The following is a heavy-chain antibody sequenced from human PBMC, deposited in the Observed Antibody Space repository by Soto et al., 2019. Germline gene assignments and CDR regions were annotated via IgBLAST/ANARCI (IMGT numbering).Heavy chain of an antibody. D-gene: IGHD6-6*01. CDR2: ISSGVHTI. CDR1: GFTFSSYE. V-gene: IGHV3-48*03. Sequence: GGSLRLSCAASGFTFSSYEMNWVRQAPGKGLEWVSYISSGVHTIYYADSVKGRFTISRDNAKNSLYLQMNSLRAEDTAVYYCARGLVGGYYYYGMDVWGQGTTVTVSS. J-gene: IGHJ6*02. CDR3: ARGLVGGYYYYGMDV.